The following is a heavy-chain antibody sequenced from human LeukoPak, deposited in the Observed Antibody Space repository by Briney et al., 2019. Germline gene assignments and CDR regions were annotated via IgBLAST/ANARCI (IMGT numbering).Heavy chain of an antibody. J-gene: IGHJ6*02. Sequence: GGSLRLSCAASGFTFSSYWMNWARQAPGKGLEWVASINHNGNVNYYVDSVKGRFTISRDNAKNSLYLQMSNLRAEGTAVYFCARGGGLDVCGQGATVTVSS. CDR2: INHNGNVN. CDR1: GFTFSSYW. D-gene: IGHD3-16*01. V-gene: IGHV3-7*03. CDR3: ARGGGLDV.